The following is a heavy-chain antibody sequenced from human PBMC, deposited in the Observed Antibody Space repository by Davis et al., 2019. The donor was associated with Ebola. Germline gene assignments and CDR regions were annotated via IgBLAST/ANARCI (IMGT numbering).Heavy chain of an antibody. CDR1: GASISPYY. CDR3: ARDSGYDPFDY. J-gene: IGHJ4*02. V-gene: IGHV4-59*01. CDR2: LYYSGST. D-gene: IGHD5-12*01. Sequence: MPGGSLRLSCSVSGASISPYYWTWIRQPPGKGLEWIGNLYYSGSTNYNPSLKSRVTISVDTSKNQFSLKLSSVTAADTAVYYCARDSGYDPFDYWGQGTLVTVSS.